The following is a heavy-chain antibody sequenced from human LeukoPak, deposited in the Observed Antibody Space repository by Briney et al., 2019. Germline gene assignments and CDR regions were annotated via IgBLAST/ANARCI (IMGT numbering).Heavy chain of an antibody. D-gene: IGHD3-9*01. CDR1: GGSISSYY. V-gene: IGHV4-59*08. Sequence: SETLSLTCTVSGGSISSYYWSWIRQPPGKGLEWIGYIYYRGSTNYNPSLKSRVTISVDTSKNQFSLKLSSVTAADTAVYYCARLRADILTGYYTYYYGMDVWGQGTTVTVSS. CDR3: ARLRADILTGYYTYYYGMDV. CDR2: IYYRGST. J-gene: IGHJ6*02.